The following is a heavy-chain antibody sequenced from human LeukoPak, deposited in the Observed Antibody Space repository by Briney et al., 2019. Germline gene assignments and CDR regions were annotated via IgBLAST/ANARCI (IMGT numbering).Heavy chain of an antibody. J-gene: IGHJ5*02. CDR3: ARVYSSSWYKGYWFDP. CDR2: IYYSGST. Sequence: SETLSLTCAVYGGSFSGYYWSWIRQPPGKGLEWIGYIYYSGSTNYNPSLKSRVTISVDTSKNQFSLKLSSVTAADTAVYYCARVYSSSWYKGYWFDPWGQGTLVTVSS. V-gene: IGHV4-59*01. D-gene: IGHD6-13*01. CDR1: GGSFSGYY.